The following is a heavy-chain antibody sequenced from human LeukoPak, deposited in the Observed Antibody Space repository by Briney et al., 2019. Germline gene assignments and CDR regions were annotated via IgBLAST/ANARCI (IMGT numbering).Heavy chain of an antibody. CDR1: GGSISSGGYY. CDR2: IYDTGNT. J-gene: IGHJ4*02. Sequence: SETLSLTSTVSGGSISSGGYYWSWIRQHPGKGLEWIGYIYDTGNTHYNPSLQSRVIISVDTSKNQFSLKLSSVTAADTAVYYCARFAYDSSGYLWFFDYWGQGTLVTVSS. CDR3: ARFAYDSSGYLWFFDY. V-gene: IGHV4-31*03. D-gene: IGHD3-22*01.